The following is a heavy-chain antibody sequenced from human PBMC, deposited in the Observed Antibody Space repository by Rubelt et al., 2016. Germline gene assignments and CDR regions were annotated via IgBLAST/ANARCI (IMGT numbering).Heavy chain of an antibody. V-gene: IGHV3-7*01. J-gene: IGHJ4*01. Sequence: EVLLVEFGGGLVQPGGSLRLSCASSGFTFGTSWMNWVRQAPGKGPERVANIKFEGNEEENLESVKGRCTIARENAKKSLDLQMSAVSAEETAVYYCVREVNWGRGTLVTVS. CDR1: GFTFGTSW. CDR3: VREVN. CDR2: IKFEGNEE. D-gene: IGHD2-21*01.